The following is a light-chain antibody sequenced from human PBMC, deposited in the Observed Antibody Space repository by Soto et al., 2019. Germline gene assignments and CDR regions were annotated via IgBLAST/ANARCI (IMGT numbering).Light chain of an antibody. CDR1: SSNIGTYS. CDR3: AAWDDRLHGWV. J-gene: IGLJ1*01. V-gene: IGLV1-44*01. Sequence: QCLLTQPPSASGTPGQRGTISCSGSSSNIGTYSVSWYQQFPGTAPRLLIYSDNQRPSGVPDRFSASKSGASASRAISGLQSEDEADFYCAAWDDRLHGWVFGTGTK. CDR2: SDN.